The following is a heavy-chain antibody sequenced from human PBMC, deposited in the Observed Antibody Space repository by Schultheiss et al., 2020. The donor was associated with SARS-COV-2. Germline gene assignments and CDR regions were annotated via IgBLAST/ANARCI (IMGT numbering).Heavy chain of an antibody. V-gene: IGHV6-1*01. CDR2: TYYRSKWHI. CDR3: ARANDLNLQH. CDR1: GDSVSRNTSA. Sequence: SETLSLTCAISGDSVSRNTSAWNWIRQSPSRGLEWLGRTYYRSKWHIDYAESVKSRITIDPDTSKNQFSLQLNSVTPEDTAVYYCARANDLNLQHWGQGTLVTVSS. J-gene: IGHJ1*01.